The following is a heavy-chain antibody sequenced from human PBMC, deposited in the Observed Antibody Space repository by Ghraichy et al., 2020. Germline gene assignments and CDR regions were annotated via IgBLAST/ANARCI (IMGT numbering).Heavy chain of an antibody. CDR3: ARLGRKVYYYVMDV. V-gene: IGHV5-10-1*01. CDR1: GYSFTSYW. D-gene: IGHD1-14*01. CDR2: IDPSDSYT. J-gene: IGHJ6*02. Sequence: GESPNISCKGSGYSFTSYWITWVRQMPGKGLEWMGRIDPSDSYTNYSPSFQGHVTISADKSISTAYLQWSSLKASDTAMYYCARLGRKVYYYVMDVWGQGTTVTVSS.